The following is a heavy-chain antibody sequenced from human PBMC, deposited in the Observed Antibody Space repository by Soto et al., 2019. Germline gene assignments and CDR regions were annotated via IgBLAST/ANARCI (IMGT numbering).Heavy chain of an antibody. Sequence: EVQLVESGGGLVKPGGSLRLSCAASGFTFSSYSMNWVRQAPGKGLEWVSSISSSSSYIYYADSVKGRFTISRDNAKNSLYLQMNSLRAEDTAVYYCARVPASSNFGVDVWGQGTTVTVSS. V-gene: IGHV3-21*01. CDR1: GFTFSSYS. D-gene: IGHD6-13*01. CDR2: ISSSSSYI. CDR3: ARVPASSNFGVDV. J-gene: IGHJ6*02.